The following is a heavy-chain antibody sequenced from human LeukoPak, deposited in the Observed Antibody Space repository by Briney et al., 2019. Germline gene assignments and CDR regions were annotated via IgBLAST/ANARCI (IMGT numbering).Heavy chain of an antibody. CDR1: GFTFSSYG. Sequence: GGSLRLSCAASGFTFSSYGMHWVRQAPGKGLEWVAVIWYDGSNKYYADSVKGRFTISRDNSKNTLYLQMNSLRAEDTAVYYCAREKQRPQENAFDIWGQGTMVTVSS. D-gene: IGHD6-19*01. CDR2: IWYDGSNK. V-gene: IGHV3-33*01. CDR3: AREKQRPQENAFDI. J-gene: IGHJ3*02.